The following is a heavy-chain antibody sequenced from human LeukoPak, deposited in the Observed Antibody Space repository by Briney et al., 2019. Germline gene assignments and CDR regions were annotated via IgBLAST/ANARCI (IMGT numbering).Heavy chain of an antibody. D-gene: IGHD3-10*01. CDR2: IYTSGST. CDR1: GGSFSSSDYY. V-gene: IGHV4-61*02. CDR3: ARGGSGSYYNVISYYYMDV. J-gene: IGHJ6*03. Sequence: SETLSLTCTVSGGSFSSSDYYWSWIRQPAGKGLEWIGRIYTSGSTNYNPSLKSRVTISVDTSKNQFSLKLSSVTAADTAVYYCARGGSGSYYNVISYYYMDVWGKGTTVTISS.